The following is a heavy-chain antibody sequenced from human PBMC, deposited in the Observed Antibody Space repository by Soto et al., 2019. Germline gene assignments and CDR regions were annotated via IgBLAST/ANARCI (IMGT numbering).Heavy chain of an antibody. CDR2: INYSGST. CDR1: GGSVSKSNYY. Sequence: QVPLQESGPGLVKPSETLSLTCTVSGGSVSKSNYYWGWIRQPPGKGLEWIGSINYSGSTYNNPSLKSRVTIFVDTSKNHYSLKLNSQTAADTAVYYCARAGNSSSWRPGDFDIGGQGTLVTVSS. V-gene: IGHV4-39*02. D-gene: IGHD6-13*01. CDR3: ARAGNSSSWRPGDFDI. J-gene: IGHJ3*02.